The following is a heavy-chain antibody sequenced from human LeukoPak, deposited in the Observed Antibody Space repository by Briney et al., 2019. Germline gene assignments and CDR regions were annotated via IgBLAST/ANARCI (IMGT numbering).Heavy chain of an antibody. CDR2: IKSITDGATT. D-gene: IGHD2-2*01. V-gene: IGHV3-15*01. CDR3: NTYLYCSSTSCCYGMDF. Sequence: GGCLRLSCAASGFTFTNAWMSWVRHAPENGREWVGRIKSITDGATTDYAAPVKGRLTISRDDSKNTLYLQMNTLKTQDTAVYYCNTYLYCSSTSCCYGMDFWGKGTTATVSS. J-gene: IGHJ6*04. CDR1: GFTFTNAW.